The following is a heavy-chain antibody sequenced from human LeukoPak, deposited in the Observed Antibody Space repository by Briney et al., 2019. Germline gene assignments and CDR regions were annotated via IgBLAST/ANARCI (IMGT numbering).Heavy chain of an antibody. D-gene: IGHD6-6*01. CDR1: GFTFSSYG. CDR3: ARHSIYTSSSGGLDY. J-gene: IGHJ4*02. V-gene: IGHV3-30*02. CDR2: IWYDGNDK. Sequence: PGGSLRLSCTASGFTFSSYGMHWVRQAPGKGLEWVAFIWYDGNDKYYLDSVKGRFTISRDISKNTLHLQMNSPRPEDTAVYYCARHSIYTSSSGGLDYWGQGTLVTVSS.